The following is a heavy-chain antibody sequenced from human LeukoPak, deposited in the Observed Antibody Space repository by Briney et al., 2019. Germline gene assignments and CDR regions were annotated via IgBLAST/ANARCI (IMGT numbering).Heavy chain of an antibody. CDR3: ARFPVLRFLEWLDY. V-gene: IGHV5-51*01. Sequence: GESLKLSCMGSRFSLTLYSIGWVRHMPGTGLEWMGIIYPGYSDTRSSPSFQGHLTIAADQPISPACLQCGSLRASDTAMYYCARFPVLRFLEWLDYWRQGTLVTVSS. D-gene: IGHD3-3*01. J-gene: IGHJ4*02. CDR2: IYPGYSDT. CDR1: RFSLTLYS.